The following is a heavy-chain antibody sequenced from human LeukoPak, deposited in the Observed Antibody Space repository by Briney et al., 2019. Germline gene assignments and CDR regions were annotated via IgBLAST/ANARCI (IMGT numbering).Heavy chain of an antibody. CDR2: ISRDGSST. J-gene: IGHJ4*02. Sequence: PGGSLRLSCAASGISFSSHWMHWVRQAPGKGLVWVAHISRDGSSTSYADSVKGRFTISRDNAKNTLYLQLNSLRAEDTGVYYCARAEYSSSWIFDYWGQGTLVTVSS. CDR1: GISFSSHW. CDR3: ARAEYSSSWIFDY. D-gene: IGHD6-13*01. V-gene: IGHV3-74*01.